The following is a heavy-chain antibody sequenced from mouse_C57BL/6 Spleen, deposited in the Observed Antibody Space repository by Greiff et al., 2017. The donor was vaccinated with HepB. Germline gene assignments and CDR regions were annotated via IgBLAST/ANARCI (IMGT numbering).Heavy chain of an antibody. CDR2: IDPENGDT. CDR1: GFNIKDYY. CDR3: TGLRRGKFAY. Sequence: EVQLQQSGAELVRPGASVKLSCTASGFNIKDYYMHWVKQRPEQGLEWIGWIDPENGDTEYASKFQGKATITADASSNTDYLQLSSLTSEDTAVYYCTGLRRGKFAYWGQGTLVTVSA. V-gene: IGHV14-4*01. J-gene: IGHJ3*01. D-gene: IGHD2-4*01.